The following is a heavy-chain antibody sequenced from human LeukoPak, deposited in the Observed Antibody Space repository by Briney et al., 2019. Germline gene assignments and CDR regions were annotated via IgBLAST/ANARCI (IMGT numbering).Heavy chain of an antibody. CDR1: GDSISSGDYY. J-gene: IGHJ4*02. Sequence: SETLSLTCTVSGDSISSGDYYWSWIRQPAGKGLEWIGRIYTSGSTNYNPSLKSRVTMSVDTSKNQFSLKLSSVTAADTAVYYCARDRIGYDILTGYYSYFDYWGQGTLVTVSS. D-gene: IGHD3-9*01. V-gene: IGHV4-61*02. CDR3: ARDRIGYDILTGYYSYFDY. CDR2: IYTSGST.